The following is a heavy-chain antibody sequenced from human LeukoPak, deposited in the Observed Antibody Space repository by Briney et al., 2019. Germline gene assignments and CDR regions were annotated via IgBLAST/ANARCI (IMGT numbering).Heavy chain of an antibody. CDR2: ISGSGGST. V-gene: IGHV3-23*01. J-gene: IGHJ4*02. CDR3: AKDTGSRYYFDY. Sequence: GGSLRLSCATSGFTFSSYAMSWVRQAPGKGLEWVSAISGSGGSTYYADSVKGRFTISRDNSKNTLYLQMNSLRAEDTAVYYCAKDTGSRYYFDYWGQGTLVTVSS. CDR1: GFTFSSYA.